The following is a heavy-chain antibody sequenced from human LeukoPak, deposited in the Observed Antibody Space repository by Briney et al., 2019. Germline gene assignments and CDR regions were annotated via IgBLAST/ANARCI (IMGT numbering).Heavy chain of an antibody. CDR1: GITLSNYG. Sequence: GGSLRLSCAVSGITLSNYGMSWVRQAPGKGLEWVAGISGSGGRTKYADSVKGRFTVSRDNPKNTLYLQMNSLRAEDRAVYFCAKRGVVIRVILVGFHKEANYFDSWGQGALVTVSS. CDR2: ISGSGGRT. CDR3: AKRGVVIRVILVGFHKEANYFDS. J-gene: IGHJ4*02. D-gene: IGHD3-22*01. V-gene: IGHV3-23*01.